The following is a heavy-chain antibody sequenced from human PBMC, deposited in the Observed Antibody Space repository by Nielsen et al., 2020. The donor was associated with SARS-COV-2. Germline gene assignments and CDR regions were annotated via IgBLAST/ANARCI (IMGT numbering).Heavy chain of an antibody. CDR1: GFNFSIHY. V-gene: IGHV3-7*01. D-gene: IGHD4/OR15-4a*01. Sequence: GESLKISCAASGFNFSIHYMTWIRQPPGKGLEWVANIKEDGSNKYYVDSVKGRFTISRDNARNTLYLQMNSLRVEDTAVYYCARVGSYGDPEYLDYWGQGALVTVSS. CDR2: IKEDGSNK. CDR3: ARVGSYGDPEYLDY. J-gene: IGHJ4*02.